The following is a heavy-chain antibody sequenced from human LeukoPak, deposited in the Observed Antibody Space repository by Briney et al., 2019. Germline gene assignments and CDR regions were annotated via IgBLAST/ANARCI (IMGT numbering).Heavy chain of an antibody. Sequence: PGGSLRLSCAASGFTFSSYAMHWVRQAPGKGLEWVAVISYDGSNKYYADSVKGRFTISRDNSKNTLYLQMNSLRAEDTAVYYCARSGGVVTAILFDYWGQGTLVTVSS. V-gene: IGHV3-30*04. D-gene: IGHD2-21*02. CDR1: GFTFSSYA. J-gene: IGHJ4*02. CDR3: ARSGGVVTAILFDY. CDR2: ISYDGSNK.